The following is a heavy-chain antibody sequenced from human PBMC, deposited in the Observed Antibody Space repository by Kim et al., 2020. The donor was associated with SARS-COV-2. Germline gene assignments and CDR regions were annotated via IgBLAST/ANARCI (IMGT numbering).Heavy chain of an antibody. J-gene: IGHJ4*02. Sequence: NPSLKRRVTRTVDTSKNQFSLTLSSVTAADTAVYYCARASYSSLASFDYWGQGTLVTVSS. V-gene: IGHV4-59*12. D-gene: IGHD6-13*01. CDR3: ARASYSSLASFDY.